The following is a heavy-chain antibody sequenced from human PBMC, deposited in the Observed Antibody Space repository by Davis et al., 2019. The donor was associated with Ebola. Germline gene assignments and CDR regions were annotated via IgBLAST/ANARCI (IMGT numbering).Heavy chain of an antibody. CDR2: ISGSGGIT. D-gene: IGHD6-6*01. Sequence: GGSLRLSCAASGFTFSNYAMSWVRQAPGKGLEWVSAISGSGGITQYADSVKGRFTISRDNSKNTLYLQMNSLRAEDTALYYCARDFFSSSSGWFDPWGQGTLVTVSS. CDR3: ARDFFSSSSGWFDP. V-gene: IGHV3-23*01. J-gene: IGHJ5*02. CDR1: GFTFSNYA.